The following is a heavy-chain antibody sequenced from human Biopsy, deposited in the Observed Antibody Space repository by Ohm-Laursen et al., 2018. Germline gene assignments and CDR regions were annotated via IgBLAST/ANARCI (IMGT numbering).Heavy chain of an antibody. CDR3: ARDSGILNYGNFKYYHYYGMDV. CDR2: IYPGGST. Sequence: TLSPTCTVSGASISSYYWSWIRQPAGKGLEWIGRIYPGGSTNYNPSLKSQVTMSVDTSKKQLSLWLRSVTAADTAVYYCARDSGILNYGNFKYYHYYGMDVWGQGTKVTVSS. D-gene: IGHD4-11*01. CDR1: GASISSYY. V-gene: IGHV4-4*07. J-gene: IGHJ6*02.